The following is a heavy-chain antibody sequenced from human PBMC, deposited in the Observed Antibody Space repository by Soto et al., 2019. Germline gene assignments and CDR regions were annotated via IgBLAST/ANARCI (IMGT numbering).Heavy chain of an antibody. D-gene: IGHD5-18*01. CDR2: ISGGVST. Sequence: PGGPLRLSGSASGFTFSSYAMSWVRQAPGKGLEWVSAISGGVSTDYVDSVKGRFTISRDISKNTLYLQMNSLRAEDTAVYYCAKLQAYSYGPGAYFDYWGQGTLVTVSS. CDR1: GFTFSSYA. V-gene: IGHV3-23*01. J-gene: IGHJ4*02. CDR3: AKLQAYSYGPGAYFDY.